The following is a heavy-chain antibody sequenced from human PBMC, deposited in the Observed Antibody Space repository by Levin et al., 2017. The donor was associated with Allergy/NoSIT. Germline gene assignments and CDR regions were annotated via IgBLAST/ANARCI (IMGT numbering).Heavy chain of an antibody. J-gene: IGHJ3*02. D-gene: IGHD6-19*01. CDR3: ARVGSGRAFDI. CDR1: GGSFSGYY. CDR2: INHSGST. V-gene: IGHV4-34*01. Sequence: GSLRLSCAVYGGSFSGYYWSWIRQPPGKGLEWIGEINHSGSTNYNPSLKSRVIISVDTSKNQFSLKLSSVTAADTAVYYCARVGSGRAFDIWGQGTMVTVSS.